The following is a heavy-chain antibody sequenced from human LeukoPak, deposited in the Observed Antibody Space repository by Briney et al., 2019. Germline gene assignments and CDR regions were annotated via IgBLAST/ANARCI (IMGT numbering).Heavy chain of an antibody. CDR3: ARVATSSSWYYWFDP. Sequence: GGSLRLSCAASGFTFSSYAMHWVRQAPGKGLEWVAVISYDGGNKYYADSVKGRFTISRDNSKNTLYLQMNSLRAEDTAVYYCARVATSSSWYYWFDPWGQGTLVTVSS. J-gene: IGHJ5*02. D-gene: IGHD6-13*01. CDR2: ISYDGGNK. CDR1: GFTFSSYA. V-gene: IGHV3-30*01.